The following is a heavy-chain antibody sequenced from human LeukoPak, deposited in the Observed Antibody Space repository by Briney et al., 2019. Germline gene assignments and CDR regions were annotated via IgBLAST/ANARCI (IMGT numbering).Heavy chain of an antibody. V-gene: IGHV3-53*01. CDR3: AKSTSSSWHDFFHY. CDR2: IYSGGST. J-gene: IGHJ4*02. D-gene: IGHD6-13*01. CDR1: GFTVSSNY. Sequence: GGSLRLSCAASGFTVSSNYMSWVRQAPGKGLEWVSIIYSGGSTYYADSVKGRFTISRDNSKNTLFLQMNSLRAEDTAVYYCAKSTSSSWHDFFHYWGQGTLVTVPS.